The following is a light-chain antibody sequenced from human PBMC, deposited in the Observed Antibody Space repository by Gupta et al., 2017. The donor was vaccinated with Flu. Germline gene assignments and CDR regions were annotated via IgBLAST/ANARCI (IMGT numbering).Light chain of an antibody. CDR1: SYNIGSNY. CDR3: AAWDDSLSGYVV. J-gene: IGLJ2*01. Sequence: VTISCSGSSYNIGSNYVYWYRQLPGTAPKLLISRNDQRPSGVPDRFSGSKSGTSASLAISGLRSEDEADYYCAAWDDSLSGYVVFGGGTKLTVL. V-gene: IGLV1-47*01. CDR2: RND.